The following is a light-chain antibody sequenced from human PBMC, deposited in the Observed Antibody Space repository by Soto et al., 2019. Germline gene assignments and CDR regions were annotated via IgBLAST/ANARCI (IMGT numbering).Light chain of an antibody. CDR3: QQYDNSPFT. J-gene: IGKJ5*01. CDR2: RAS. V-gene: IGKV3-20*01. Sequence: IVMTQSASTLSWSAGERATLSWRASQSVSSSFLAWYQHKPGQSPRRLIYRASTRATGIPDRFSGSGSGTDLTLTISRLEPEDFAVYYCQQYDNSPFTFGQGTRLE. CDR1: QSVSSSF.